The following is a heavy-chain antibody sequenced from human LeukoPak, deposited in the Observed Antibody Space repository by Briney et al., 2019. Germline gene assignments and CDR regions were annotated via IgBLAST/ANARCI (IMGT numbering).Heavy chain of an antibody. CDR1: GFTFSSYA. Sequence: GGSLRLSCAASGFTFSSYAMHWARQAPGTGLEWVAVISYDGSNKYYADSVKGRFTISRDNSKNTLYLQMNSLRAEDTAVYYCARGSRKSIDYWGQGTLVTVSS. V-gene: IGHV3-30-3*01. CDR2: ISYDGSNK. CDR3: ARGSRKSIDY. J-gene: IGHJ4*02.